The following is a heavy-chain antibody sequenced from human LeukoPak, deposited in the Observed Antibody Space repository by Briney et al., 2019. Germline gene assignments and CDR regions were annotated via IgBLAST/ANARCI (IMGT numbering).Heavy chain of an antibody. CDR2: INHSGST. CDR3: ARGGGYNWFDP. J-gene: IGHJ5*02. V-gene: IGHV4-34*01. Sequence: SETLSLTCAVSGGSFSGYYWSWIRQPPGKGLEWIGEINHSGSTNYNPPLKSRVTISVDTSKNQFSLKLSSVTAADTAVYYCARGGGYNWFDPWGQGTLVTVSS. CDR1: GGSFSGYY.